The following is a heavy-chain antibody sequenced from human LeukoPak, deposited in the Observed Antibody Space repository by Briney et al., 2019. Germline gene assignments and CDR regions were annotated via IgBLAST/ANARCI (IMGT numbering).Heavy chain of an antibody. D-gene: IGHD1-20*01. CDR2: ISAYNGNT. CDR1: GYTFTSYG. J-gene: IGHJ4*02. Sequence: ASVTVSCKASGYTFTSYGISWVRQAPGQGLEWMGWISAYNGNTNYAQKLQGRVTMTTDTSTSTAYMELRSLRSDDTAVYYCARDGNYNWVELRSIDYWGQGTLVTVSS. CDR3: ARDGNYNWVELRSIDY. V-gene: IGHV1-18*01.